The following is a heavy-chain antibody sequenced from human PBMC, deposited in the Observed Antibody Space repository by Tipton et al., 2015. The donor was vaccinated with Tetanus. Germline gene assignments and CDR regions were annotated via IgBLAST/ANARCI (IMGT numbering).Heavy chain of an antibody. CDR1: GGSISNYY. Sequence: TLSLTCTVSGGSISNYYWNWIRQSPGKRLEWVGNIYYTGDTDYNASLQSRATISLDKAKKTFSLRLRSVTAADTAVYYCARSHVFRLTLFGEEIPRSGRFDPWGQGTQVTVSS. D-gene: IGHD3-3*01. CDR2: IYYTGDT. CDR3: ARSHVFRLTLFGEEIPRSGRFDP. J-gene: IGHJ5*02. V-gene: IGHV4-59*01.